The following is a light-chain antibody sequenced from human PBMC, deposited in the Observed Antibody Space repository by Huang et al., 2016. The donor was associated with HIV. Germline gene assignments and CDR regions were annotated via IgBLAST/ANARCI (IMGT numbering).Light chain of an antibody. V-gene: IGKV1-39*01. CDR2: AAS. J-gene: IGKJ2*01. CDR3: QQSYSTPMYT. CDR1: QSISSY. Sequence: DIQMTQSPSFLSASVGDRVTITCRESQSISSYLHWYQQKPGKAPNLLIYAASSLQSGVPSRFSGSGSGTDFTLTISSLQPEDFATYYCQQSYSTPMYTFGQGTKLEIK.